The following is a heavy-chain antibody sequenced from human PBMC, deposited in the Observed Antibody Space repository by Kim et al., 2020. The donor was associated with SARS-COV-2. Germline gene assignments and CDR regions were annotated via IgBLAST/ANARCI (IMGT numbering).Heavy chain of an antibody. Sequence: GGSLRLSCAASGFPFSSYALSWFRQAPGKGLEWVSGLSGSGANTYYADSVKGRFTISRDNSKSMLYLWMTSLKVEDVAVYYCAKGDQTVLYYDRGYDSWGQGTLVTVSS. CDR3: AKGDQTVLYYDRGYDS. D-gene: IGHD3-22*01. J-gene: IGHJ4*02. CDR2: LSGSGANT. V-gene: IGHV3-23*01. CDR1: GFPFSSYA.